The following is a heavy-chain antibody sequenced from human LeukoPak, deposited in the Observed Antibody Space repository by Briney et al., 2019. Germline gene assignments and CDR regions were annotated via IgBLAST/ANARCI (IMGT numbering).Heavy chain of an antibody. J-gene: IGHJ4*02. CDR1: GGSISSYY. CDR3: ARGRGDTYGTFDY. D-gene: IGHD5-18*01. Sequence: SETLSLTCTVSGGSISSYYWSWIRQPPGKGLEWIGYIYYSGSTNYNPSLKSRVTISVDTSKNQFSLKLTSVTAADTAVYYCARGRGDTYGTFDYWGQGTLVTVSS. V-gene: IGHV4-59*01. CDR2: IYYSGST.